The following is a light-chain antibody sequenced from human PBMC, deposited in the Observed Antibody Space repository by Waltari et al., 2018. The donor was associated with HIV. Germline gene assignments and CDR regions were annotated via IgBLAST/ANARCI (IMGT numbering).Light chain of an antibody. V-gene: IGLV2-8*01. J-gene: IGLJ2*01. CDR2: EVT. Sequence: SALTQPPSASGSPGQSVTTSCPGTTSDIGGSNYVSWSQQPPGKAPRLIMTEVTKRPSGVPDRFSGSKSGNTASLTVSGLQAEDEAHYYCSSYAPTNNFYVLFGGGTALTVL. CDR1: TSDIGGSNY. CDR3: SSYAPTNNFYVL.